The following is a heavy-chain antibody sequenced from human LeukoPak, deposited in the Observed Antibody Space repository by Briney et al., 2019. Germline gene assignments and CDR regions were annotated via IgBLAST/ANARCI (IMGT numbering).Heavy chain of an antibody. J-gene: IGHJ4*02. CDR3: ARDGPIVVVPAASNFDY. CDR1: GYTFTSYD. CDR2: MNPNSGNT. Sequence: ASVKVSCKASGYTFTSYDINWARQATGQGLEWMGWMNPNSGNTGYAQKFQGRVTMTRNTSISTAYIELSSLRSEDTAVYYCARDGPIVVVPAASNFDYWGQGTLVTVSS. D-gene: IGHD2-2*01. V-gene: IGHV1-8*01.